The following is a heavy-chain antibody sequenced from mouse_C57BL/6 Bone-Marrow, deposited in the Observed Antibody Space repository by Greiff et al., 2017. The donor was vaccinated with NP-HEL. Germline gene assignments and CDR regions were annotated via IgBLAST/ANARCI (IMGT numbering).Heavy chain of an antibody. V-gene: IGHV7-3*01. D-gene: IGHD2-5*01. CDR2: IRNKANGYTT. CDR3: ARSDSNYVGFAY. J-gene: IGHJ3*01. CDR1: GFTFTDYY. Sequence: DVKLQESGGGLVQPGGSLSLSCAASGFTFTDYYMSWVRQPPGKALEWLGFIRNKANGYTTEYSASVKGRFTISRDNSQSILYLQMNALRAEDSATYYCARSDSNYVGFAYWGQGTLVTVSA.